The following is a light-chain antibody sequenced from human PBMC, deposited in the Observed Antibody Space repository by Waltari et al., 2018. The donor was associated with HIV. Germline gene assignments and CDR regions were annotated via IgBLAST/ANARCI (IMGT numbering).Light chain of an antibody. CDR3: CSYAGSTTWVV. CDR2: EVR. Sequence: QSALTQPASVSGSPGQSITIPCTGTSSDVGSYNLVSWYQHYPGKAPKVMIYEVRKRPSGVSNRFFGSKSGNTASLTISGLQADDEADYYCCSYAGSTTWVVFGGGTKLTVL. V-gene: IGLV2-23*02. CDR1: SSDVGSYNL. J-gene: IGLJ2*01.